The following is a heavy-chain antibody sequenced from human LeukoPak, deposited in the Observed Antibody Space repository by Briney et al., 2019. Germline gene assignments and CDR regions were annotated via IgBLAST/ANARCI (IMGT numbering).Heavy chain of an antibody. CDR1: GGSISSYY. D-gene: IGHD3-9*01. CDR3: ARDFEGSDGFDI. V-gene: IGHV4-59*01. CDR2: IYYSGST. J-gene: IGHJ3*02. Sequence: SETLSLTCTVSGGSISSYYWSWIRQPPGKGLEWIGYIYYSGSTNYNPSLKSRVTISVDTSKNQFSLKLSSVTAADTAVYYCARDFEGSDGFDIWGQGTMVTVSS.